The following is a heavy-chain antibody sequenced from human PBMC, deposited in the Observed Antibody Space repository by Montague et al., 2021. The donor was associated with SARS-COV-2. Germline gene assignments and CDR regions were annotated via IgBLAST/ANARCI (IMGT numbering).Heavy chain of an antibody. V-gene: IGHV4-61*02. CDR3: AREDLETTTPDDFDI. J-gene: IGHJ3*02. CDR1: GGSISSGGYF. CDR2: IYTGGTT. Sequence: TLSLTCTVSGGSISSGGYFWSWIRQPAGKGLEWIGRIYTGGTTNYNPSLKSRVIISLDMSSNQFSLTPTSVTAADTALYYCAREDLETTTPDDFDIWGQGTMVTVSS. D-gene: IGHD2-15*01.